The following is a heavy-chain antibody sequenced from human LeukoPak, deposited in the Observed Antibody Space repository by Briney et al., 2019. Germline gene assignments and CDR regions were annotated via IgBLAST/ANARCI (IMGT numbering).Heavy chain of an antibody. CDR3: ARAYYDSSGQYYFDY. CDR2: IYHSGST. Sequence: PSETLSLTCTVSGYSTSSGYYWGWIRQPPGKGLEWIGSIYHSGSTYYNPSLKSRVPISVDTSKNEFSLKLSSVTAADTAVYYCARAYYDSSGQYYFDYWGQGTLVTVSS. CDR1: GYSTSSGYY. V-gene: IGHV4-38-2*02. J-gene: IGHJ4*02. D-gene: IGHD3-22*01.